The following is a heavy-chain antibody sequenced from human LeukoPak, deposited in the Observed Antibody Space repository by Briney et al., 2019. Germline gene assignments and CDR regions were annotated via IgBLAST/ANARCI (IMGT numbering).Heavy chain of an antibody. Sequence: ASVKVSCKASGYTFTSYGISWVRQAPGQGLEWMGWINPNSGGTNYAQKFQGRVTMTRDTSISTAYMELSRLRSDDTAVYYCARENYGDYDYWGQGTLVTVSS. J-gene: IGHJ4*02. D-gene: IGHD4-17*01. V-gene: IGHV1-2*02. CDR1: GYTFTSYG. CDR3: ARENYGDYDY. CDR2: INPNSGGT.